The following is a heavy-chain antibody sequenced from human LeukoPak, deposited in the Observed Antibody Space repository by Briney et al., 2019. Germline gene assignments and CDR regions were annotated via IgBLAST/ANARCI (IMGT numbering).Heavy chain of an antibody. V-gene: IGHV4-61*08. J-gene: IGHJ3*02. CDR3: ASEVTAYDFWSGYHMMEAFDI. D-gene: IGHD3-3*01. CDR2: IYYSGST. Sequence: SETLSLTCTVSGDSISSGGYSWSWIRQPPGKGLEWIGYIYYSGSTNYNPSLKSRVTISVDTSRNQFSLKLSSVTAADTAVYYCASEVTAYDFWSGYHMMEAFDIWGQGTMVTVSS. CDR1: GDSISSGGYS.